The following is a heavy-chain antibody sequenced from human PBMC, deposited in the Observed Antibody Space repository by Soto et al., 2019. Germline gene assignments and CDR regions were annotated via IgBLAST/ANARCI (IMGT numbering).Heavy chain of an antibody. V-gene: IGHV2-70*01. CDR2: IDWDDDK. D-gene: IGHD6-13*01. J-gene: IGHJ6*02. Sequence: SGPTLVNPTQTLTLTCTFSGFSLSTSGMCVSWIRQPPGKALEWLALIDWDDDKYYSTSLTTRLTISKDTSKNQVVLTMTNMDPVDTATYYCARIRAAAGEFYYYYYGMDVWGQGTTVTVSS. CDR3: ARIRAAAGEFYYYYYGMDV. CDR1: GFSLSTSGMC.